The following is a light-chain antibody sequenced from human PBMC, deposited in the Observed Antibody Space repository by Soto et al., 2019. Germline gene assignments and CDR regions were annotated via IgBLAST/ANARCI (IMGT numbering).Light chain of an antibody. CDR1: QSVSSY. J-gene: IGKJ5*01. CDR3: QQYGSSPPIT. Sequence: EIVLTQSPGTLSLSPGERATLSCRASQSVSSYLAWYQQKPGQAPRLLIYGASSRATGIPDRFSGSGSGTDFTLTISRLEPEDFAVYYCQQYGSSPPITFGQGTLLEIK. V-gene: IGKV3-20*01. CDR2: GAS.